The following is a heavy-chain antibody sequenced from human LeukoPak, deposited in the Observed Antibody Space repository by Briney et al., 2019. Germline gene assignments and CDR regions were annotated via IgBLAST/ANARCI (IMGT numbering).Heavy chain of an antibody. CDR1: GDSFFWNSVA. D-gene: IGHD2-15*01. CDR3: ARGRYCGGGTCYHFDS. CDR2: TYYSSEWHH. V-gene: IGHV6-1*01. Sequence: QTLSLTCAVSGDSFFWNSVAWNWIRQSPSRGLEWLGRTYYSSEWHHDYAVSVKSRINITADTFKSQFSLHLNTVTPEDTAVYFCARGRYCGGGTCYHFDSWGQGTLVTVSS. J-gene: IGHJ4*02.